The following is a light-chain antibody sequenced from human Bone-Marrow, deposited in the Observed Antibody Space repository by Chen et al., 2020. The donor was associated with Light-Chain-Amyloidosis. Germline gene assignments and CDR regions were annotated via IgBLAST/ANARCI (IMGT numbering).Light chain of an antibody. Sequence: SYVLTQPSSVSVAPGQTATIDCGGNNIGSTSVHWYQQTPGQAPLLVVYDDSDRPSGIPERLSGSNSGNTATLTISRVEAEDEADYYCQVWDRSSDRPVFGGGTKLTVL. CDR2: DDS. CDR3: QVWDRSSDRPV. V-gene: IGLV3-21*02. J-gene: IGLJ3*02. CDR1: NIGSTS.